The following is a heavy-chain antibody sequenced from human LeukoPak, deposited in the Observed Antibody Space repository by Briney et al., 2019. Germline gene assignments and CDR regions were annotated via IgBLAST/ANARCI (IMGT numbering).Heavy chain of an antibody. Sequence: ASVEVSCKASGYTFTNYHLHWVRQAPGQGLEWMGIINPSGGSTSYAQKFQDRVTMTRDTSTSTVYMELNSLRSEDTDVYYCARATWYGGNPSGAFDNWGQGTMVTVSS. D-gene: IGHD4/OR15-4a*01. CDR1: GYTFTNYH. CDR2: INPSGGST. J-gene: IGHJ3*02. V-gene: IGHV1-46*01. CDR3: ARATWYGGNPSGAFDN.